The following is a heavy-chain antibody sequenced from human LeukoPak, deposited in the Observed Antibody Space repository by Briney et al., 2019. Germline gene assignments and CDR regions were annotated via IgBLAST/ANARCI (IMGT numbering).Heavy chain of an antibody. CDR1: GFTFSNAW. J-gene: IGHJ4*02. V-gene: IGHV3-15*01. CDR3: TTAPYSGGFDY. D-gene: IGHD2-15*01. Sequence: SGGSLRLSCAASGFTFSNAWMSWVRQAPGKGLEWVGRIKSKTDGGTTDYAAPVKGRFTISRDDSKNTLYVQMNSLKTEDTAVYYCTTAPYSGGFDYWGQGTLVTVSS. CDR2: IKSKTDGGTT.